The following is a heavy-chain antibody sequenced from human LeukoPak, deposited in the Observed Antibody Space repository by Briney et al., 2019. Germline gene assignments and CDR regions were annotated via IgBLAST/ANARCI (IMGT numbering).Heavy chain of an antibody. V-gene: IGHV4-39*01. CDR1: GGSISSYY. D-gene: IGHD6-25*01. CDR2: TYYGGDT. Sequence: SETLSLTCTVSGGSISSYYWGWIRQPPGKGLEWIGNTYYGGDTYYNPSLKSRVTISVGTSKNQFSLELNSVTAADTAVYYCAAAFDYWGQGILVTVSS. J-gene: IGHJ4*02. CDR3: AAAFDY.